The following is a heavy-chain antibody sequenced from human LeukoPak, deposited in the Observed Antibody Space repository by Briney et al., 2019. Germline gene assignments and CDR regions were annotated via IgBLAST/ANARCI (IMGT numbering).Heavy chain of an antibody. J-gene: IGHJ5*02. CDR1: GYSISSGYY. CDR3: ARDQDYGDYGWFDP. CDR2: IYHSGST. V-gene: IGHV4-38-2*02. D-gene: IGHD4-17*01. Sequence: SETLSLTCTVSGYSISSGYYWGWIRQPPGKGLEWIGSIYHSGSTYYNPSLKSRVTISVDTSKNQFSLKLSSVTAADTAVYYCARDQDYGDYGWFDPWGQGTLVTVSS.